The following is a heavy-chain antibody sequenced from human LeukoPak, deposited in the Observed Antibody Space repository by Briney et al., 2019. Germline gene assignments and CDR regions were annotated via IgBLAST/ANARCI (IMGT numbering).Heavy chain of an antibody. CDR1: GGSISSYY. Sequence: PSETLSLTCTVSGGSISSYYWSWIRQPGGKELEWIGRIYTSGSTNYNPSLKSRVTISVDKSKNQFSLKLSSVTAADTAVYYCARGSNWNYALEFDPWGQGTLVTVSS. D-gene: IGHD1-7*01. CDR2: IYTSGST. J-gene: IGHJ5*02. V-gene: IGHV4-4*07. CDR3: ARGSNWNYALEFDP.